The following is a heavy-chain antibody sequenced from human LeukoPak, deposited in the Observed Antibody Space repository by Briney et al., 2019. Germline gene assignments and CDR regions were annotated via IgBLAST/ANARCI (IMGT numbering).Heavy chain of an antibody. D-gene: IGHD2-2*01. CDR2: IIPIFGTA. Sequence: ASVKVSCKASGGTFSSYAISWVRQAPGQGLEWMGGIIPIFGTANYAQKFQGRATITADKSTSTAYMELSSLRSEDTAVYYCARDGRYCSSTSCSYFDYWGQGTLVTVSS. J-gene: IGHJ4*02. CDR3: ARDGRYCSSTSCSYFDY. CDR1: GGTFSSYA. V-gene: IGHV1-69*06.